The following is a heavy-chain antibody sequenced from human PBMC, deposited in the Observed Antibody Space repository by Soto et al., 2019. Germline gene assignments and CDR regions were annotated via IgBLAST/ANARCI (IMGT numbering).Heavy chain of an antibody. J-gene: IGHJ4*02. CDR1: GYTFTSYA. V-gene: IGHV1-3*01. CDR3: AREGSLTGTTDPLDY. Sequence: ASVKVSCKAAGYTFTSYAMHWVRQAPGQRLEWMGWINAGNGNTKYSQKFQGRVTITRDTSASTAYMELSSLRSEDTAVYYCAREGSLTGTTDPLDYWGQGTLVTVSS. D-gene: IGHD1-7*01. CDR2: INAGNGNT.